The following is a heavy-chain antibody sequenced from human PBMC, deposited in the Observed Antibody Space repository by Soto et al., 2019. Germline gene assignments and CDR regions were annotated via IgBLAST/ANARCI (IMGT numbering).Heavy chain of an antibody. CDR2: ISGSGGST. V-gene: IGHV3-23*01. CDR3: AKDMVRGVIPTTLDY. J-gene: IGHJ4*02. CDR1: GFTFSSYA. D-gene: IGHD3-10*01. Sequence: EVQLLESGGGLVQPGGSLRLSCAASGFTFSSYAMSWVRQAPGKGLEWVSAISGSGGSTYYADSVKGRITISRDNSKNTLYLQMNSLRAEATAVYYCAKDMVRGVIPTTLDYWGQGTLVSVSS.